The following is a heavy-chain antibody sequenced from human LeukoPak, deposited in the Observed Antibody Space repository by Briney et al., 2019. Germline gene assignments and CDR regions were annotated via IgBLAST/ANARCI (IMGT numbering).Heavy chain of an antibody. CDR2: VFHSGST. CDR1: GDSISTYY. D-gene: IGHD3-22*01. J-gene: IGHJ4*02. CDR3: ARAGNGYYPFDY. V-gene: IGHV4-59*01. Sequence: PSETLSLTCTVSGDSISTYYWSWIRQPPGKGLEWIGYVFHSGSTNYNPSLKSRVTISVDTSKNQFSLILTSVTAADTAVYYCARAGNGYYPFDYWGQGTLVTVSS.